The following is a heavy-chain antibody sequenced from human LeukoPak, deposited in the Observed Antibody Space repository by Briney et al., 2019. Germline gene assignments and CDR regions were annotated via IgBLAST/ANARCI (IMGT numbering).Heavy chain of an antibody. CDR3: AKDSGFSSSWQLGY. Sequence: GGSLRLSCAASGFTLSNHAMSWVRQAPGKGLEWVSDISGSGGTTYYADSVKGRFTISRDNSKNTLYLQMNSLRAEDTAVYYCAKDSGFSSSWQLGYWGQGTLVTVSS. CDR2: ISGSGGTT. V-gene: IGHV3-23*01. D-gene: IGHD6-13*01. J-gene: IGHJ4*02. CDR1: GFTLSNHA.